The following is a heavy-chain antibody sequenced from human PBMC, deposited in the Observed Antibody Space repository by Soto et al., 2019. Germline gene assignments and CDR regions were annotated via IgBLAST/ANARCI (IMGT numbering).Heavy chain of an antibody. V-gene: IGHV3-23*01. CDR1: GGSISSGDYY. J-gene: IGHJ5*02. CDR3: VRCWGTGDGSNLGYNWFDP. CDR2: ISGSGSNT. Sequence: ETLSLTCTVSGGSISSGDYYWSWVRQAPGKGLEWVSAISGSGSNTYYADSVKGRFTISRDNSKNTLYLQMNSLRIEDTAVYYCVRCWGTGDGSNLGYNWFDPWGQGSLVTVSS. D-gene: IGHD1-1*01.